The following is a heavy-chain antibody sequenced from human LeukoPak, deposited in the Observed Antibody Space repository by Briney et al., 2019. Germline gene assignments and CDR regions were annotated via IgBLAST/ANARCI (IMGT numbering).Heavy chain of an antibody. Sequence: PSETLSLTCTVSGGSISRYSWSWIRKPPGKGLEWIGYIYSSGSTNYKPSLKSRVTISIDTAKNQFSLKLNSVTAADTAMYYCARAVSWTDYYYYMDVWGKGTTVTVSS. CDR2: IYSSGST. CDR3: ARAVSWTDYYYYMDV. D-gene: IGHD6-13*01. CDR1: GGSISRYS. V-gene: IGHV4-59*01. J-gene: IGHJ6*03.